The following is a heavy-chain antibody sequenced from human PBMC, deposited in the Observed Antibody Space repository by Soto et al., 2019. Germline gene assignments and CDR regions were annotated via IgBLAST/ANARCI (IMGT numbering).Heavy chain of an antibody. CDR2: IIPILGIA. D-gene: IGHD5-18*01. Sequence: QVQLVQSGAEVKKPGSSVKVSCKASGGTFSSYTISWVRQAPGQGLEWMGRIIPILGIANYAQKFQGRVTITADKSTSTAYVELSSLRSEDTAVYYCASDLYGGYDYYRETDTAMQRVDYWGQGTLVTASS. J-gene: IGHJ4*02. CDR3: ASDLYGGYDYYRETDTAMQRVDY. CDR1: GGTFSSYT. V-gene: IGHV1-69*02.